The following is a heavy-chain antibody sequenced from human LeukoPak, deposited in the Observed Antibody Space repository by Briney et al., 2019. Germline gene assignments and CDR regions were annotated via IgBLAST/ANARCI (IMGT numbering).Heavy chain of an antibody. CDR2: ISGSGGST. CDR1: GFTFSSYA. V-gene: IGHV3-23*01. Sequence: GGSLRLSCAASGFTFSSYAMSWVRQAPGKGLEWVSAISGSGGSTYYADSVKGRFTISRDNSKNTLYLQMNSLRAEDTAVYYCAKDSGRYCSSTSCSPFDYWGQGTLVTVSS. J-gene: IGHJ4*02. D-gene: IGHD2-2*01. CDR3: AKDSGRYCSSTSCSPFDY.